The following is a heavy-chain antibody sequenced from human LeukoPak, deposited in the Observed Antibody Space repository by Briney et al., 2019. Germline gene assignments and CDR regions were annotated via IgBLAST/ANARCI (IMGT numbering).Heavy chain of an antibody. CDR2: VNPDSGNT. V-gene: IGHV1-8*03. CDR1: GYTFTSYD. Sequence: GASVKVSCKASGYTFTSYDFNWVRQATGQGLGWMGWVNPDSGNTGYAQKFQGRVTITRDTSISTAYMELSSLRSEDTAVYYCARAQYYYDSSAYLYYFDYWGQGTLVTVSS. J-gene: IGHJ4*02. D-gene: IGHD3-22*01. CDR3: ARAQYYYDSSAYLYYFDY.